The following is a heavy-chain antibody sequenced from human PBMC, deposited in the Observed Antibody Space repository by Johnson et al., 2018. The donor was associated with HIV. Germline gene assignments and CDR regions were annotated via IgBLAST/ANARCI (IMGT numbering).Heavy chain of an antibody. D-gene: IGHD3-22*01. V-gene: IGHV3-30*19. CDR1: GFTFSNYG. CDR3: VRRFYDSSAFDI. J-gene: IGHJ3*02. Sequence: QVQLVESGGGVVQPGRSLRLSCAASGFTFSNYGMHWVRQAPGKGLEWMAFISYDGSNKYFTDSVRGRFTISRDNSKNTLFLQMNSLRAEDTAVYYCVRRFYDSSAFDIWGQGTLVTVSS. CDR2: ISYDGSNK.